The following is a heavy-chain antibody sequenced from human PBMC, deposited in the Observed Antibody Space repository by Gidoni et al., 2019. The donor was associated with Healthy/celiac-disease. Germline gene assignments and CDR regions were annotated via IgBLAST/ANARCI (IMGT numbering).Heavy chain of an antibody. CDR2: ISGSGGSP. Sequence: EVQLLESGGGLVQPGGSLRLSCAASGFTFSSYAMSWVRQAPGKGLEWVAAISGSGGSPYYADSVKGRFTISRDNSKNTLYLQMNSLRAEDTAVYYCAKGVEWCMLLCPSGMDVWGQGTTVTVSS. V-gene: IGHV3-23*01. J-gene: IGHJ6*02. CDR3: AKGVEWCMLLCPSGMDV. D-gene: IGHD2-8*01. CDR1: GFTFSSYA.